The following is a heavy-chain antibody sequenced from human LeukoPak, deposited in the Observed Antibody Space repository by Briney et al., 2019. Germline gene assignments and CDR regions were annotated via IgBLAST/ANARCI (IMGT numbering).Heavy chain of an antibody. CDR2: INHSGST. D-gene: IGHD3-9*01. J-gene: IGHJ5*02. CDR1: GGSFSGYY. CDR3: ARGSKLRYFDWLPQKGWFDP. Sequence: SETLSLTCAVYGGSFSGYYWSWIRQPSGKGLEWIGEINHSGSTNYNPSLKSRVTISVDTSKNQFSLKLSSVTAADTAVYYCARGSKLRYFDWLPQKGWFDPWGQGTLVTVSS. V-gene: IGHV4-34*01.